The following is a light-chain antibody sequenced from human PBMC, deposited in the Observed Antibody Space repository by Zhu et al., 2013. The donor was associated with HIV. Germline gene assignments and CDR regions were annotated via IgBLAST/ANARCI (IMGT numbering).Light chain of an antibody. CDR1: KVGDKY. V-gene: IGLV3-1*01. J-gene: IGLJ2*01. Sequence: SYELTQPPSVSVSPGQTASITCSGDKVGDKYVCWYQQRPGQSPVLVMYQDNKRPSGVPDRFSGSKSGTSASLAISGLRSEDEAVYYCAASDDSLTGVVFGGGTKLTVL. CDR2: QDN. CDR3: AASDDSLTGVV.